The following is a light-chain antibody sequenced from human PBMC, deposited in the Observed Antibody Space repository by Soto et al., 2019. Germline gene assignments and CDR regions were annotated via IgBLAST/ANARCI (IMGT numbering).Light chain of an antibody. CDR3: QQYYNLPPFT. CDR2: DAS. Sequence: DIQMTQSPSSLSASVGDRVTITCQASQDTSNYLNWYQKKPGKAPTLLIYDASTLETGVTSRFSGSGSGTDFNFTISSLQPEDIAKSYCQQYYNLPPFTFGPGTKVDIK. J-gene: IGKJ3*01. CDR1: QDTSNY. V-gene: IGKV1-33*01.